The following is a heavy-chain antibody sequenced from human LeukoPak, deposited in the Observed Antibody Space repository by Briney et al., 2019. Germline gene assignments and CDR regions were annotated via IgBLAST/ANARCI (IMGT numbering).Heavy chain of an antibody. D-gene: IGHD3-16*02. CDR2: ISDSGGST. V-gene: IGHV3-23*01. CDR1: GFTFSDYA. Sequence: GGSLRLSCVASGFTFSDYAMSWVRQAPGKGLEWVSGISDSGGSTYYADSVKGRCTISRNNSKNTVSLQMNNLRAEDTAVYFCARHDSFIPYWGQGTLVTVTS. J-gene: IGHJ4*02. CDR3: ARHDSFIPY.